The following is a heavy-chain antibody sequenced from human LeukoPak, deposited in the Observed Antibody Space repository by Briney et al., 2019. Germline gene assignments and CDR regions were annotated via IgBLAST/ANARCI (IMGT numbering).Heavy chain of an antibody. CDR2: INSVGSST. CDR3: ARDQSIAVAGTRNPAGY. CDR1: GFTFSSYW. Sequence: GGSLRLSCAASGFTFSSYWMHWVRQAPGKGLVWVSRINSVGSSTSYADSVKGRFTISRDNAKNTLYLQMNSLRAEDTAVYYCARDQSIAVAGTRNPAGYWGQGTLVTVSS. J-gene: IGHJ4*02. V-gene: IGHV3-74*01. D-gene: IGHD6-19*01.